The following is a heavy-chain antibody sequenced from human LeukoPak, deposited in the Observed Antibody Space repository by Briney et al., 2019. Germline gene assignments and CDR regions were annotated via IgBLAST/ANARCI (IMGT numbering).Heavy chain of an antibody. CDR3: ARETVAAANYLGAFDI. CDR2: IYYDGGA. J-gene: IGHJ3*02. CDR1: GGSITSSSHY. D-gene: IGHD6-13*01. V-gene: IGHV4-39*02. Sequence: PSETLSLTCTVSGGSITSSSHYWGWIRQPPGKGLQWLGLIYYDGGAYYNLSLKSRLTISIDTSKSQFSLQLSSVTAADTAVYYCARETVAAANYLGAFDIWGQGTMVTVSS.